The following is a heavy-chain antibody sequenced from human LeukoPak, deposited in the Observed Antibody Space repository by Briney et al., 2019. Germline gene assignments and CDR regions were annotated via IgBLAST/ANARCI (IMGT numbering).Heavy chain of an antibody. CDR2: FDPEHSEK. CDR1: GYTLTEVS. CDR3: ATETVAMTLDY. D-gene: IGHD5-12*01. J-gene: IGHJ4*02. V-gene: IGHV1-24*01. Sequence: ASVKVSCKFSGYTLTEVSMHWVRQAPGKGLEWMGGFDPEHSEKIYAQKFQGRVTMTEDTSTDTAYMELSRLKSEDTAVYYCATETVAMTLDYWGQGTLVTVSS.